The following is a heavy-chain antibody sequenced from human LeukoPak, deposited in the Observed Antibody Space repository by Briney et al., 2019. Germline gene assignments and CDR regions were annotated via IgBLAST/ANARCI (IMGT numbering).Heavy chain of an antibody. CDR1: GGSISSGGYS. D-gene: IGHD5-24*01. CDR2: IYHSGST. V-gene: IGHV4-30-2*01. CDR3: ARGGDGYNWSDY. Sequence: PSETLSLTCAVSGGSISSGGYSWSWIRQPPGKGLEWIGYIYHSGSTYYNPSLKSRVTISVDRSKNQFSLKLSSVTAADTAVYYCARGGDGYNWSDYWGQGTLVTVSS. J-gene: IGHJ4*02.